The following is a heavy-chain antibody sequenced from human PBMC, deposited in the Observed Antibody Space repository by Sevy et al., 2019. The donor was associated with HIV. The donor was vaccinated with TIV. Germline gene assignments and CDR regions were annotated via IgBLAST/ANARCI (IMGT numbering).Heavy chain of an antibody. CDR3: AKINLLHGDYRDY. V-gene: IGHV3-23*01. D-gene: IGHD2-15*01. CDR1: GFSFSTFG. J-gene: IGHJ4*02. Sequence: GESLKISCAASGFSFSTFGLSWVHQAPGKGLQWVAGITDTGGATYYADSVQGRFIISRDNAKNTLYLQMNSLRPEDTAIYYCAKINLLHGDYRDYWGQGTLVTVSS. CDR2: ITDTGGAT.